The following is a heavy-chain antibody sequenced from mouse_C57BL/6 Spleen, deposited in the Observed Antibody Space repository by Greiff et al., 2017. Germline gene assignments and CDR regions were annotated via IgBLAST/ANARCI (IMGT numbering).Heavy chain of an antibody. CDR3: VWALSGSGYFDV. Sequence: QVQLQQPGAELVKPGASVKLSCKASGYTFTSYWMQWVKQRPGQGLEWIGEIDPSDSYTNYNQKFKGKATLTVDTSSSTAYMQLSSLTSEDSAVYYCVWALSGSGYFDVWGTGTTVTVSS. CDR2: IDPSDSYT. V-gene: IGHV1-50*01. CDR1: GYTFTSYW. D-gene: IGHD1-1*01. J-gene: IGHJ1*03.